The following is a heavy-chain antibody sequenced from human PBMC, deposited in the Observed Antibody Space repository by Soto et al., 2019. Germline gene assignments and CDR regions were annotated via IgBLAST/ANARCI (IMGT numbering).Heavy chain of an antibody. CDR1: GFTFSSYA. Sequence: EVQLLESGGGLVQPGGSLRLSCAASGFTFSSYAMSWVRQAPGKGLEWVSAISGSGGSTYYADSVKGRFTISRDNSKNTLYLQMNSLRAEDTAVYYCAKDGYGSGSYYERGVGLGGMYVWGQGTTVTVSS. D-gene: IGHD3-10*01. V-gene: IGHV3-23*01. CDR3: AKDGYGSGSYYERGVGLGGMYV. J-gene: IGHJ6*02. CDR2: ISGSGGST.